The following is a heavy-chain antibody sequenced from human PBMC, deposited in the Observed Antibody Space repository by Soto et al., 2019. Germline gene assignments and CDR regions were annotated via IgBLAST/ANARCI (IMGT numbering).Heavy chain of an antibody. J-gene: IGHJ4*02. CDR3: AKDTAMVY. V-gene: IGHV3-30*18. Sequence: GGSLRLSCAASGFTFSSYGMHWVRQAPGRGLEWVAVISYDGSNKYYADSVKGRFTISRDNSKNTLYLQMNSLRAEDTAVYYCAKDTAMVYWGQGTLVTVSS. D-gene: IGHD5-18*01. CDR2: ISYDGSNK. CDR1: GFTFSSYG.